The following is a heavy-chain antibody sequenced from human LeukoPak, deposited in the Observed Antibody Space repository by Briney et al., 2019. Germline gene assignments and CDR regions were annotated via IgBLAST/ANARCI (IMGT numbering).Heavy chain of an antibody. CDR3: ARSTYYDILASFYGMDV. CDR2: IYYSGST. CDR1: GGSISSSSDY. V-gene: IGHV4-61*01. Sequence: PSETLSLTCTVSGGSISSSSDYWSWIRQPPGKGLEWIGYIYYSGSTNYNPSLKSRVTISVDTSKNQFSLKLSSVTAADTAVYYCARSTYYDILASFYGMDVWGQGTTVTVSS. J-gene: IGHJ6*02. D-gene: IGHD3-9*01.